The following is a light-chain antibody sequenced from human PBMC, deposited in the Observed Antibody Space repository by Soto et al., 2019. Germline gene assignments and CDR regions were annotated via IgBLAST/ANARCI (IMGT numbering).Light chain of an antibody. CDR2: DAS. Sequence: EIVLTQSPATLSLSPGERATLSCRASQSVSSYLAWYQQKPGQAPRLLIYDASNRATGIPARFSGSGSGTDFTLTNSSLEPEDFAIYYCQQRSNWPPATFGGGTKVEIK. CDR3: QQRSNWPPAT. CDR1: QSVSSY. V-gene: IGKV3-11*01. J-gene: IGKJ4*01.